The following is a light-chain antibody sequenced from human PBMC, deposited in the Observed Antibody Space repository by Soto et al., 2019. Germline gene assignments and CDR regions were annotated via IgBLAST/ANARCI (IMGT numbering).Light chain of an antibody. CDR3: QHRSSWPPRVT. V-gene: IGKV3-11*01. CDR1: QSVSSY. Sequence: EVVLTQSPATLSLSPGERATLSCRASQSVSSYLTWYQQKPGQAPRLLIYDVSTMATDNPARFSGSGSGTDFTLIVSSLEPEDFAVYYCQHRSSWPPRVTFGGGTSVQIK. CDR2: DVS. J-gene: IGKJ4*01.